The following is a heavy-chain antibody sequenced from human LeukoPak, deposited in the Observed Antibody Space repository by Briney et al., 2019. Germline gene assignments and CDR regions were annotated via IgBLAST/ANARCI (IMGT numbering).Heavy chain of an antibody. CDR2: IYWDDDK. Sequence: SGPTLVNPTQTLTLTCTFSGFSLSTSGVGVGWIRQPPGKALEWVALIYWDDDKRYSPSLKSRLTITKDTSKNQVVLTMTNMDPVDTATYYCAHSWYYDFWSGPEYYFDCWGQGTLVTVSS. CDR1: GFSLSTSGVG. J-gene: IGHJ4*02. CDR3: AHSWYYDFWSGPEYYFDC. D-gene: IGHD3-3*01. V-gene: IGHV2-5*02.